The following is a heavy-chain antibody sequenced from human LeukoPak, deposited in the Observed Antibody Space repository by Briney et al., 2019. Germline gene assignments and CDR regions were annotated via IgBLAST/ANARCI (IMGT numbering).Heavy chain of an antibody. CDR2: IVYDGSHQ. CDR3: VKGSGTNDYGMDT. V-gene: IGHV3-30*18. D-gene: IGHD3-10*01. CDR1: GFTFNRCG. Sequence: GGSLRLSCVASGFTFNRCGMHWVRQAPGKGLEWVAVIVYDGSHQYYTDSVKGRFTISRDNSKNTVFLQMDSLRAEDTGVYYCVKGSGTNDYGMDTWGQGTTVTVPS. J-gene: IGHJ6*02.